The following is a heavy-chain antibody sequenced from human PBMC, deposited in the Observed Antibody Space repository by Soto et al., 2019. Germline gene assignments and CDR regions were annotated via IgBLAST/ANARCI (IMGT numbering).Heavy chain of an antibody. J-gene: IGHJ4*02. CDR2: IYYSGST. V-gene: IGHV4-59*01. Sequence: SETLSLTCTVSGGSISSYYWSWIRQPPGKGLEWIGYIYYSGSTNYNPSLKSRVTISVDTSKNQFSLKLSSVTAADTAVYYCARVHYDSSGYLFDYWGQGTLVTVSS. CDR3: ARVHYDSSGYLFDY. CDR1: GGSISSYY. D-gene: IGHD3-22*01.